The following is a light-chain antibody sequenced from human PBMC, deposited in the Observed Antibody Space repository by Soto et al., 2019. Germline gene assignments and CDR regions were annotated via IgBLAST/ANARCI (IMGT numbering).Light chain of an antibody. CDR3: QQGHNWPLT. J-gene: IGKJ2*01. V-gene: IGKV3-15*01. CDR1: QSISSE. CDR2: GAS. Sequence: EIVMTQSPATLSVSPGESATLSCRASQSISSELAWYQQKPGQPPRLLIYGASTRATGVPARFTGSGSGSDFTLAISGLQSEDCAVYYCQQGHNWPLTLGQGTRREI.